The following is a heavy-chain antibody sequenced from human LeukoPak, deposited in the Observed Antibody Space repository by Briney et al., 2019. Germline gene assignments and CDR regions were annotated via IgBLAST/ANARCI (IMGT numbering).Heavy chain of an antibody. CDR2: IYTSGST. CDR3: ARHAELGGYFQYFDY. D-gene: IGHD3-22*01. J-gene: IGHJ4*02. Sequence: PSETLSLTCTVSGGSISSGSYYWSWIRQPAGKGLEWIGRIYTSGSTNYNPSLKSRVTISVDTSKNQFSLKLSSATAADTAVYYCARHAELGGYFQYFDYWGQGTLVTVSS. V-gene: IGHV4-61*02. CDR1: GGSISSGSYY.